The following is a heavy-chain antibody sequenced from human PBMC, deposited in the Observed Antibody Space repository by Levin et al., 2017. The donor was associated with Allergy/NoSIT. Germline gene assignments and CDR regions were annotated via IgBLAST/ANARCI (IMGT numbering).Heavy chain of an antibody. D-gene: IGHD3-22*01. CDR2: ISGSGGST. CDR1: GFTFSSYA. Sequence: GESLKISCAASGFTFSSYAMSWVRQAPGKGLEWVSAISGSGGSTYYADSVKGRFTISRDNSKNTLYLQMNSLRAEDTAVYYCAKLAYYYDSSGPTNDYWGQGTLVTVSS. CDR3: AKLAYYYDSSGPTNDY. V-gene: IGHV3-23*01. J-gene: IGHJ4*02.